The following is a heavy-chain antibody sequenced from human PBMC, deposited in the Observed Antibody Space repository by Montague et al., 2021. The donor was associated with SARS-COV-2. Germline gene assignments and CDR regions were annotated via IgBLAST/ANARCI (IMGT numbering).Heavy chain of an antibody. CDR3: ARLKRYFDSSGSPSAFDF. V-gene: IGHV4-39*02. D-gene: IGHD3-22*01. J-gene: IGHJ3*01. CDR2: INYTGNT. CDR1: GGSITNNIDY. Sequence: SETLSLTCTVSGGSITNNIDYWAWIRQPPGKGLEWIGSINYTGNTYYNPSLKSRVTISVVTSKNHFTLKLSSVTAADTAVYYCARLKRYFDSSGSPSAFDFWGKGTKVTVSS.